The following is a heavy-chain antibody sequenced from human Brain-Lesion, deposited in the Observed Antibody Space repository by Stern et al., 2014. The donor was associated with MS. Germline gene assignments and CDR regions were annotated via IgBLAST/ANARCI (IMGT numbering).Heavy chain of an antibody. J-gene: IGHJ6*02. V-gene: IGHV4-61*02. CDR3: ARGRVVPGFQYYATDV. CDR2: FFNNGST. CDR1: GCSISSGGYY. D-gene: IGHD2-2*01. Sequence: QEQLQESGPGLVKPSQTLSLSCTVSGCSISSGGYYWSWIRQPAGKGLELIGRFFNNGSTIYKPSLQSRVTISLNTSNNQFSLRLNSMTAADTAVYYCARGRVVPGFQYYATDVWGQGTTVIVSS.